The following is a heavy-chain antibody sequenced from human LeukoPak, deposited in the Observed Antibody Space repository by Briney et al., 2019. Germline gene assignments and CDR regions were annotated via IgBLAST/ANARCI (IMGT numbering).Heavy chain of an antibody. D-gene: IGHD5-12*01. CDR3: ARVYGSGYDFRGAFDI. CDR1: GGSISSYY. Sequence: KTSETLSLTCTVSGGSISSYYWSWIRQPAGKGLEWIGYVYYTGSTNYNPSLKSRVTISVDTSKNQFSLKLSSVTAADTAVYYCARVYGSGYDFRGAFDIWGQGTMVTVSS. J-gene: IGHJ3*02. CDR2: VYYTGST. V-gene: IGHV4-59*01.